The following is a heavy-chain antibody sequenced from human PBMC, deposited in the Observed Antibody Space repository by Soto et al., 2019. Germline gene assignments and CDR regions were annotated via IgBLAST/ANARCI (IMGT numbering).Heavy chain of an antibody. CDR2: IWYDGRNK. V-gene: IGHV3-33*01. J-gene: IGHJ4*02. D-gene: IGHD6-19*01. CDR1: GFTFSGYG. CDR3: ARGSRPWLVPPGDY. Sequence: QVQLVESGGGVVQPGRSLRLSCAASGFTFSGYGMHWVRQAPGKGLEWVAFIWYDGRNKYYADSVKGRFTISRDNSKNTLYLQMNSLRAEDTAVYYCARGSRPWLVPPGDYWGQGTLVTVSS.